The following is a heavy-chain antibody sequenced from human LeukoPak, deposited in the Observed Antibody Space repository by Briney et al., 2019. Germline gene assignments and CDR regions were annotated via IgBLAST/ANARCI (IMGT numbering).Heavy chain of an antibody. CDR2: IKQDGSEK. V-gene: IGHV3-7*01. J-gene: IGHJ4*02. CDR3: VSSGWSFDY. D-gene: IGHD6-19*01. CDR1: GFTFSSYG. Sequence: GGSLRLSCAASGFTFSSYGMHWVRQAPGKGLEWVANIKQDGSEKYYVDSVKGRFSISRDNAKNSLYLQMNSLRAEDTAVYYCVSSGWSFDYWGQGTLVTVSS.